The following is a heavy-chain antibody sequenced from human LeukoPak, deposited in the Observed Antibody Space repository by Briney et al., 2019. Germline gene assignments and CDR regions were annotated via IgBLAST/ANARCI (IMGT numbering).Heavy chain of an antibody. J-gene: IGHJ6*02. V-gene: IGHV2-26*01. CDR3: ARNYAYYYFAMDV. D-gene: IGHD4-17*01. Sequence: ESGPTLVNPTETLTLTCTVSGFSLNNARMGVSWIRQPPGKALGWLAHIFSNDEKSYSTSLKSRLTISKDTSKSQVVLTMTNMEPVDTATYYCARNYAYYYFAMDVWGQGTTVTVSS. CDR1: GFSLNNARMG. CDR2: IFSNDEK.